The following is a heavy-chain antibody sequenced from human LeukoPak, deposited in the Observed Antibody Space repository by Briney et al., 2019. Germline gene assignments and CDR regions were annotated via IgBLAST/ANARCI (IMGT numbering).Heavy chain of an antibody. CDR1: GFTFSSYA. V-gene: IGHV3-30*04. Sequence: GGSLRLSCAASGFTFSSYAMHWVRQAPGKGLEGGAVISYDGSNKYYADSVKGRFTISRDNPKNTLYLQMNRRRDEDTGVYYCARVKGYYDSSGSFDYWGQGTLVTVSS. CDR3: ARVKGYYDSSGSFDY. D-gene: IGHD3-22*01. J-gene: IGHJ4*02. CDR2: ISYDGSNK.